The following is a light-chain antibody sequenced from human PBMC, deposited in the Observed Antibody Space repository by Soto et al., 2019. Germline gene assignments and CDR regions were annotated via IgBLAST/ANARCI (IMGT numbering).Light chain of an antibody. CDR2: GAS. V-gene: IGKV3-11*01. CDR3: QQRSNWPRIT. CDR1: QSVSSY. J-gene: IGKJ5*01. Sequence: EIVMTQSPATLSVSPGERATLSCRASQSVSSYLAWYQQKPGQAPRLLIYGASSRATGIPDRFSGSGSGTDFTLTISGLQSEDFAVYYCQQRSNWPRITFGQGTRLEI.